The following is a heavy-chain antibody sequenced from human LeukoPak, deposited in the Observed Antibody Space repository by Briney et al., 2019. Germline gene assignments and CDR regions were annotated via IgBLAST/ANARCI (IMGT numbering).Heavy chain of an antibody. Sequence: GASVKVSCKASGYTFSIYSVHWVRQAPGQGLEWVGTIDPHGGTTSFAQKFQGRVTLTRDMSTNTASMELRSLRYEDTAVYFCAREGATREYTGDTWRYFFDFWGQGTLVTVSS. D-gene: IGHD4-17*01. CDR3: AREGATREYTGDTWRYFFDF. J-gene: IGHJ4*02. CDR1: GYTFSIYS. V-gene: IGHV1-46*01. CDR2: IDPHGGTT.